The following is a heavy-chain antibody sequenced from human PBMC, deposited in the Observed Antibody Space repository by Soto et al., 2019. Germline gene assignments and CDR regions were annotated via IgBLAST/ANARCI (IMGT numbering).Heavy chain of an antibody. J-gene: IGHJ6*02. CDR3: ARGWSGYIIVYGMDV. CDR2: ISSSSSYI. V-gene: IGHV3-21*01. CDR1: GFTFSSYS. Sequence: GGSLRLSYASSGFTFSSYSMNWVRHAPGKGLEWVSSISSSSSYIYYADSVKGRFTISRDNAKNSLYLQMNSLRAEDTAVYYCARGWSGYIIVYGMDVWGHGTRVTVSS. D-gene: IGHD3-3*01.